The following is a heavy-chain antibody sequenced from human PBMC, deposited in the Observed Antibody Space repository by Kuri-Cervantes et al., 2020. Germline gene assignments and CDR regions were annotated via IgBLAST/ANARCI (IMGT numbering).Heavy chain of an antibody. CDR3: VKAKESFHDSSPDY. V-gene: IGHV3-9*01. Sequence: SLKISCAASGFSFDDYGMHWVRQAPGKGLEWVSGISWNSGSIGYADSVKGRFTISRDNAKNSLYLQMNSLRAEDTALYYCVKAKESFHDSSPDYWGQGTLVTVSS. J-gene: IGHJ4*02. D-gene: IGHD3-22*01. CDR2: ISWNSGSI. CDR1: GFSFDDYG.